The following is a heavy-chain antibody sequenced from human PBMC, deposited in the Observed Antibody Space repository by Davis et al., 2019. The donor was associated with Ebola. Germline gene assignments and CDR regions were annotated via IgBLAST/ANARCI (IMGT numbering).Heavy chain of an antibody. CDR3: ARDRYCSGGSCYLYYYGMDV. V-gene: IGHV3-9*01. CDR2: ISWNSGSI. CDR1: GFTFDDYA. Sequence: SLKISCAASGFTFDDYAMHWVRQAPGKGLEWVSGISWNSGSIGYADSVKGRFTISRDNAKNSLYLQMNSLRAEDTALYYCARDRYCSGGSCYLYYYGMDVWGQGTTVTVSS. D-gene: IGHD2-15*01. J-gene: IGHJ6*02.